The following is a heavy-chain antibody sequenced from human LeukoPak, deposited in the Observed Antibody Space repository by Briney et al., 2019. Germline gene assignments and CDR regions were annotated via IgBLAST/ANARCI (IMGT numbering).Heavy chain of an antibody. CDR2: IYSGGST. CDR1: GFNVSNNY. CDR3: ARDPRLRGLDDTFDI. J-gene: IGHJ3*02. V-gene: IGHV3-53*01. D-gene: IGHD2-8*01. Sequence: GGSLRLSCAASGFNVSNNYMSWVRQAPGKGLEWVSVIYSGGSTSYADSVRGRFTISRDNSKNTVYLQMNSLRAEDTAVYYCARDPRLRGLDDTFDIWGQGTMVTVSS.